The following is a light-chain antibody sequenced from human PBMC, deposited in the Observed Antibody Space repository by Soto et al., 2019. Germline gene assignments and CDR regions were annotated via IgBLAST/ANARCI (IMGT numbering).Light chain of an antibody. V-gene: IGKV3-20*01. CDR1: QSVISNY. Sequence: ENALTQSPGTLSLSPGEGASLSCRASQSVISNYLAWFQQKPGQAPRLLIYGASSRATGIPGRFSGSGSGTDFTLTITRLEPEDFAVYYCHQYASSPYTFGQGTILEIK. CDR3: HQYASSPYT. CDR2: GAS. J-gene: IGKJ2*01.